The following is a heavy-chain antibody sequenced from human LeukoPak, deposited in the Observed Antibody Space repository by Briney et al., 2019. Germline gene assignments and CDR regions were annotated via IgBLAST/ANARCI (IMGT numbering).Heavy chain of an antibody. CDR2: IKQDGSKK. Sequence: GGSLRLSCAASGFTFSSYWMSWVRQAPGKGLEWVANIKQDGSKKYNVDSVKGRFTISRDNAKNSLYLQMNSLTTEDTAVYYCARGSRPNYFDTMNIWGQGTMVTVSS. D-gene: IGHD3-22*01. CDR1: GFTFSSYW. V-gene: IGHV3-7*01. CDR3: ARGSRPNYFDTMNI. J-gene: IGHJ3*02.